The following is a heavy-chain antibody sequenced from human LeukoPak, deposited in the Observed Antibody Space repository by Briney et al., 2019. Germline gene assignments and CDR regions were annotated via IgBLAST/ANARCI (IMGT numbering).Heavy chain of an antibody. Sequence: AGGSLRLSCAVSGFTFSSYAMNWVRQAPGKGLEWVSGISGSGAGTYYADSAKGRFTISRDNSKNTLYLQMNSLRAEDTAVYYCAKMVREFYTISYYFDYWGQGTLVTVSS. CDR1: GFTFSSYA. D-gene: IGHD2-8*01. V-gene: IGHV3-23*01. CDR3: AKMVREFYTISYYFDY. J-gene: IGHJ4*02. CDR2: ISGSGAGT.